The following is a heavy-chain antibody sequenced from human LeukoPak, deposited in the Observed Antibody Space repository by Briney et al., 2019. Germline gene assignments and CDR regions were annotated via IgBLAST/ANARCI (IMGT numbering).Heavy chain of an antibody. CDR2: INQDGSVR. CDR3: ASGNNDWSL. D-gene: IGHD3-9*01. V-gene: IGHV3-7*03. CDR1: GFTFHNYY. Sequence: GGSLSLSCVASGFTFHNYYMSWVRQAPGKGLEWVANINQDGSVRYYVDSVKGRFTISRDNAKNSLYLQMNSLRVDDTAVYYCASGNNDWSLGGQGTLVTVSS. J-gene: IGHJ4*02.